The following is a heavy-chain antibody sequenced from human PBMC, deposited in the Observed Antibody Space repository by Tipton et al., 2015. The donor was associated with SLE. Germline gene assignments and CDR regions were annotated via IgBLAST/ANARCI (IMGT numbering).Heavy chain of an antibody. J-gene: IGHJ5*02. CDR3: ARHSSSWYKDWFDP. V-gene: IGHV4-39*01. CDR1: GGSISSSSYY. D-gene: IGHD6-13*01. CDR2: IYYSGST. Sequence: TLSLTCTLSGGSISSSSYYWGWIRQPPGKGLEWIGSIYYSGSTYYNPSLKSRVTISVDTSKNQFSLKLSSVTAADTAVYYCARHSSSWYKDWFDPGGQGTLVTVSS.